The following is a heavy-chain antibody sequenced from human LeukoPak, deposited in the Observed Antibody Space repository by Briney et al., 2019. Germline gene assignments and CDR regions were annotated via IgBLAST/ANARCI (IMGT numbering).Heavy chain of an antibody. V-gene: IGHV3-23*01. CDR3: AKGRGLYYGSGSFPIES. CDR2: ISGSGTST. J-gene: IGHJ4*02. Sequence: GGSLRLSCTASGITFSSYAMSWVRHAPGKGLEWVSGISGSGTSTYYADSVKGRFTISRDNSKNTLYLQMNSLRAEDTAVYYCAKGRGLYYGSGSFPIESWGQGTLVTVSS. D-gene: IGHD3-10*01. CDR1: GITFSSYA.